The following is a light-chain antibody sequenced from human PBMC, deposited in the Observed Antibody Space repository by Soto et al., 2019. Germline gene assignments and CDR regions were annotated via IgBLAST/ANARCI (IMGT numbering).Light chain of an antibody. V-gene: IGKV3-11*01. CDR3: QQRSNWMTWT. CDR2: DAS. J-gene: IGKJ1*01. CDR1: QSVSSY. Sequence: EIVLTQSPATLSLSPGERATLSCRASQSVSSYLAWYQQKPGQAPRLLIYDASNRATGIPARFSGSGSGTDFTLTISSLEPVDVAGYYCQQRSNWMTWTFGQGTKVEIK.